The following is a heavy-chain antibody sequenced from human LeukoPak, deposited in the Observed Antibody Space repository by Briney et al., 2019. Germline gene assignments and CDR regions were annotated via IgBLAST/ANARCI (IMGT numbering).Heavy chain of an antibody. D-gene: IGHD3-22*01. V-gene: IGHV1-18*01. CDR2: ISAYNGNT. J-gene: IGHJ4*02. Sequence: ASVKVSCKASSYKFFSYGISWGRQGPGQRLAWMGWISAYNGNTNYKQKVQGRVTMTTDTSTSTAYMELRSLRSDDTAVYYCARAGYYYDSSGYPNDYWGQGTLVTVSS. CDR3: ARAGYYYDSSGYPNDY. CDR1: SYKFFSYG.